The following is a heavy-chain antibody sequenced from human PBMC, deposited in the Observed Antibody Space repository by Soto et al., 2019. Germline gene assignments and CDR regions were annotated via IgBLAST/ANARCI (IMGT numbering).Heavy chain of an antibody. CDR2: IIPIFGTA. D-gene: IGHD3-10*01. CDR1: GYTFTGYY. J-gene: IGHJ6*02. CDR3: ARPYGSGSYYNGNYYYGMDV. V-gene: IGHV1-69*06. Sequence: SVKVSCKASGYTFTGYYMHWVRQAPGQGLEWMGGIIPIFGTANYAQKFQGRVTITADKSTSTAYMELSSLRSEDTAVYYCARPYGSGSYYNGNYYYGMDVWGQGTTVTVSS.